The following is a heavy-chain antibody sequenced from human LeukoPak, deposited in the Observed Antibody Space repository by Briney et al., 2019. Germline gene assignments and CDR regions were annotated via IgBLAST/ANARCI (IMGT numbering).Heavy chain of an antibody. Sequence: NPSETLSLTCTVSDGSISNYYWSWIRQPPGKGLEWIGYIYYSGSTNYNPSLKSRVTISVDTSKNEFSLKLTSVTAADTAVYYCAREANYYGSGSYFEGTFDYWGQGSLVTVSS. V-gene: IGHV4-59*01. CDR2: IYYSGST. CDR3: AREANYYGSGSYFEGTFDY. J-gene: IGHJ4*02. D-gene: IGHD3-10*01. CDR1: DGSISNYY.